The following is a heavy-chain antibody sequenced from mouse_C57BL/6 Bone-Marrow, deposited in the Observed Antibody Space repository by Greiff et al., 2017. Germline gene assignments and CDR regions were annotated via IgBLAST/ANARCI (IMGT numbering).Heavy chain of an antibody. CDR3: ARFEYYGSSYEFAY. Sequence: QVQLQQPGAELVKPGASVKLPCKASGYTFTIYWMPWLKQRPGQGLEWIGELDPSDSYTNYNQKFKGKATLTVDTSSSTTYMQLSSLTSEDSAVYYCARFEYYGSSYEFAYWGQGTLVTVSA. J-gene: IGHJ3*01. D-gene: IGHD1-1*01. V-gene: IGHV1-50*01. CDR2: LDPSDSYT. CDR1: GYTFTIYW.